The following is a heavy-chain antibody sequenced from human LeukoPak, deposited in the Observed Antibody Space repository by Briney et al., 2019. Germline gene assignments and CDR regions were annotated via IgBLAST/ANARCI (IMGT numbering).Heavy chain of an antibody. CDR1: GTSVSNDHYY. J-gene: IGHJ5*02. CDR2: ICNSVNT. CDR3: ARGKYSSTWYIYDP. V-gene: IGHV4-61*01. D-gene: IGHD6-13*01. Sequence: PSETLSLTCTVTGTSVSNDHYYWSWIRQPPGKGLEWIGYICNSVNTNYSPSLKSRVTMSADTSKNQISLKLSAVTVADTAIYYCARGKYSSTWYIYDPWGQGALVTVSS.